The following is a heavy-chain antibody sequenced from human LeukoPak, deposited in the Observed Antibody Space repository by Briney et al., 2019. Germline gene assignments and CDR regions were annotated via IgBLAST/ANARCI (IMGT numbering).Heavy chain of an antibody. D-gene: IGHD6-13*01. CDR3: ARYSSSSFDP. CDR1: GGSIGSYY. J-gene: IGHJ5*02. Sequence: PSETLSLTYTVSGGSIGSYYWSWIRQPPGKGLEWIGYIYYSGSTNYNPSLKSRVTISVDTSKNQFSLKLSSVTAADTAVYYCARYSSSSFDPWGQGTLVTVSS. V-gene: IGHV4-59*01. CDR2: IYYSGST.